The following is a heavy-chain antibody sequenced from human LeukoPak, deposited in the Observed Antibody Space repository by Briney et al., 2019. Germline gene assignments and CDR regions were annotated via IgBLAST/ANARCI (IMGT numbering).Heavy chain of an antibody. J-gene: IGHJ6*02. D-gene: IGHD3-16*02. CDR2: ISWNSGSI. CDR3: ARDQQYDYVWGSYRPHYYYYGMDV. V-gene: IGHV3-9*01. Sequence: GGSLRLSCEASGFDFDDYAMHWVRQAPGKGLEWVSGISWNSGSIGYADSVKGRFTISRDNSKNTLYLQMNSLRAEDTAVYYCARDQQYDYVWGSYRPHYYYYGMDVWGQGTTVTVSS. CDR1: GFDFDDYA.